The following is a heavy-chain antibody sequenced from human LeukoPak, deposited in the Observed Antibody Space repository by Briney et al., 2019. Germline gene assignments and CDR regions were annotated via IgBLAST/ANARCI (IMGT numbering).Heavy chain of an antibody. D-gene: IGHD5-12*01. J-gene: IGHJ4*02. Sequence: SETLSLTCTVSGGSISSYYWSWIRQPAGKGLEWIGRIYTSGSTNYNPSLKSRVTISVDTSKNQFSLKLSSVTAADTAVYYCARDLGEYSGYDHLLGYWGQGTLVTVSS. CDR1: GGSISSYY. V-gene: IGHV4-4*07. CDR2: IYTSGST. CDR3: ARDLGEYSGYDHLLGY.